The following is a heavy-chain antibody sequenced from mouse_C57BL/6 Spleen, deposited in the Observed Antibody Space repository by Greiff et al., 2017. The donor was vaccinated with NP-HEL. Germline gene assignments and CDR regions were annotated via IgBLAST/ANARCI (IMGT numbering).Heavy chain of an antibody. CDR2: IHPNSGST. D-gene: IGHD2-5*01. Sequence: QVQLQQSGAELVKPGASVKLSCKASGYTFTSYWMHWVKQRPGQGLEWIGMIHPNSGSTNYNEKFKSKATLTVDKSSSTAYMQLSSLTSEDSAVYDCARLIYYSNSSGFAYWGQGTLVTVSA. J-gene: IGHJ3*01. CDR3: ARLIYYSNSSGFAY. CDR1: GYTFTSYW. V-gene: IGHV1-64*01.